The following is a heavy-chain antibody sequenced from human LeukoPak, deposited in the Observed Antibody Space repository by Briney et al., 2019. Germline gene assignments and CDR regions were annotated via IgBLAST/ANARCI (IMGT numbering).Heavy chain of an antibody. D-gene: IGHD1-7*01. J-gene: IGHJ4*02. CDR2: IYYSGST. CDR3: ARDLGDNWNYGRGPFDY. CDR1: GGSISSSSYY. V-gene: IGHV4-39*07. Sequence: SETLSLTCTVSGGSISSSSYYWGSIRQPPRKGLEWIGRIYYSGSTYYNPSLKSRVTISVDTSKNQFSLKLSSVTAADTAVYYCARDLGDNWNYGRGPFDYWGQGTLVTVSS.